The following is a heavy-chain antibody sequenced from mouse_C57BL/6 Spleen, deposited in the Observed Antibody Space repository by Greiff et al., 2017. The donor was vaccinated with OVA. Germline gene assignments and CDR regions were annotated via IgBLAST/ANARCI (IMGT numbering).Heavy chain of an antibody. CDR1: GFTFSDYG. V-gene: IGHV5-17*01. J-gene: IGHJ2*01. CDR2: ISSGSSTI. Sequence: DVMLVESGGGLVKPGGSLKLSCAASGFTFSDYGMHWVRQAPEKGLEWVAYISSGSSTIYYADTVKGRFTISRDNAKNTLFLQMTSLRSEDTAMYYCASDYYDYLYYFDYWGQGTTLTVSS. D-gene: IGHD2-4*01. CDR3: ASDYYDYLYYFDY.